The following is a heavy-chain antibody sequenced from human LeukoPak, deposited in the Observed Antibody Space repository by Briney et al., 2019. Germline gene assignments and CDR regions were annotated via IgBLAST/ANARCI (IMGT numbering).Heavy chain of an antibody. Sequence: SETLSLTCAVYGGSFSGYYWSWIRQPPGKGLEWIREINHSGSTNYNPSLKSRVTISVDTSKNQFSLKLSSVTAADTAVYYCARRGTPTRKLSARVLYYFDYWGQGTLVTVSS. D-gene: IGHD1-14*01. J-gene: IGHJ4*02. V-gene: IGHV4-34*01. CDR2: INHSGST. CDR3: ARRGTPTRKLSARVLYYFDY. CDR1: GGSFSGYY.